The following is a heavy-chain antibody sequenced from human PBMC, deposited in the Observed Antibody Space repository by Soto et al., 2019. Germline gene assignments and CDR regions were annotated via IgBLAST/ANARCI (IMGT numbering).Heavy chain of an antibody. CDR2: ISAYNGNT. CDR1: GYTFTSYG. Sequence: ASVKVSCKASGYTFTSYGISWVRQAPGQGLEWMGWISAYNGNTNYAQKLQGRVTMTTDTSTRTAYMELRSLRSDDTAVYYCARGGRTYYDFWSGYYTLYYFDYWGQGTLVTVSS. D-gene: IGHD3-3*01. V-gene: IGHV1-18*04. CDR3: ARGGRTYYDFWSGYYTLYYFDY. J-gene: IGHJ4*02.